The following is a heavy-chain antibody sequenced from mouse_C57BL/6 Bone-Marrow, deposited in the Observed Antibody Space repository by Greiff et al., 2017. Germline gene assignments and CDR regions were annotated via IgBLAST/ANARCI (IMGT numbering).Heavy chain of an antibody. V-gene: IGHV1-64*01. CDR1: GYTFTSYW. Sequence: QVQLQQPGPELVKPGASVKLSCKASGYTFTSYWMHWVKQRPGQGLEWIGMIHPNSGSTNYNEKFKSKATLTVDKSSSTAYMQLSSLTSADSAVYYCARLCYYGNLDWYFDVWGTGTTVTVSS. D-gene: IGHD2-1*01. CDR3: ARLCYYGNLDWYFDV. J-gene: IGHJ1*03. CDR2: IHPNSGST.